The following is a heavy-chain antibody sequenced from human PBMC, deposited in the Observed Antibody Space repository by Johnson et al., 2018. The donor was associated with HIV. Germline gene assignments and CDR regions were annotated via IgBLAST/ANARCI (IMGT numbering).Heavy chain of an antibody. CDR3: AKDRVVIAAHDAFDI. J-gene: IGHJ3*02. Sequence: QVQLVESGGGVVQPGRSLRLSCAASGFTFSSYGMHWVRQAPGKGLEWVAVISYDGSNKYYTDSVKGRFTISRDNSKNTLYVQMNSLRAEDTAVYYCAKDRVVIAAHDAFDIWGQGTMVTVSS. D-gene: IGHD2-21*01. V-gene: IGHV3-30*18. CDR2: ISYDGSNK. CDR1: GFTFSSYG.